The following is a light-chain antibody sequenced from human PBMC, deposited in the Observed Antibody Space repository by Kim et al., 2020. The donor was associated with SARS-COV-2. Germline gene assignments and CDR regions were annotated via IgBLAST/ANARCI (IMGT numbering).Light chain of an antibody. Sequence: GQSVTMSCTGTDRDVGGYNYVSWYQHHPGKAPKLLIYDVNKRPSGVPDRFFASKFGNTASLTISRLQSEDEADYYCCSYAVTYTLVFGGGTKVTVL. V-gene: IGLV2-11*01. CDR1: DRDVGGYNY. J-gene: IGLJ3*02. CDR3: CSYAVTYTLV. CDR2: DVN.